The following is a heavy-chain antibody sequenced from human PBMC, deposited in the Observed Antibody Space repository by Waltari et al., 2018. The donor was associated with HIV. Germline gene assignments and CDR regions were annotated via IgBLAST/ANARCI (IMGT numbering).Heavy chain of an antibody. V-gene: IGHV3-21*01. CDR1: GFSFSGYG. CDR2: IDSGNSYL. Sequence: EVQLVESGGGLVKRGGSLRPSCAASGFSFSGYGMSWVRKAPGKGLEWVSSIDSGNSYLNYADSVRGRFTISRDNAKNSLFLQLNSLRVEDTAFYYCARFDGGGSGVYHWGQGTLVTVSS. J-gene: IGHJ5*02. D-gene: IGHD2-15*01. CDR3: ARFDGGGSGVYH.